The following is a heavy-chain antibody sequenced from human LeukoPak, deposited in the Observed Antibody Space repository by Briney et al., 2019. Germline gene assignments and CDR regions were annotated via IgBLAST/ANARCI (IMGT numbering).Heavy chain of an antibody. D-gene: IGHD3-16*02. CDR2: ISAYNGNT. CDR1: GYTFTSYG. CDR3: ARGRYYDYVWGSYRQDHDAFDI. Sequence: ASVKVSCKASGYTFTSYGISWVRQAPGQGLEWMGWISAYNGNTNYAQKLQGRVTMTTDTSTSTAYMELRSLRSDDTAVYYCARGRYYDYVWGSYRQDHDAFDIWGQGTMVTVSS. J-gene: IGHJ3*02. V-gene: IGHV1-18*01.